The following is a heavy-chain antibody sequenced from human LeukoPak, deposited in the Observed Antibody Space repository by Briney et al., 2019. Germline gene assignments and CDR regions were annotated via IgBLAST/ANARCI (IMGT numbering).Heavy chain of an antibody. D-gene: IGHD2-2*01. CDR2: ISGSGGST. CDR1: GFTFSSYA. CDR3: AKARARHYLLGYCSSTSCYLPFDY. J-gene: IGHJ4*02. Sequence: GGSLRLSCAASGFTFSSYAMSWVRQAPGKGLEWVSAISGSGGSTYYADSVKGRFTISRDNSKNTLYLQMNSLRAEDTAVYYCAKARARHYLLGYCSSTSCYLPFDYWGQGTLVTVSS. V-gene: IGHV3-23*01.